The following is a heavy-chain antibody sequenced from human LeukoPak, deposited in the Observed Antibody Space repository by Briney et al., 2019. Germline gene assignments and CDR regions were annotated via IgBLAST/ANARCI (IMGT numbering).Heavy chain of an antibody. CDR2: ISSSSRHI. J-gene: IGHJ4*02. V-gene: IGHV3-21*01. Sequence: PGGSLRLSCAASGFTFSTYTVNWVRQAPGKGLEWVSSISSSSRHIYYADSVKGRFTVSRDNARNSLFLQMNSLRAEDTAVYYCARDGGSIGSYLFDYWGQGTLVTVSS. CDR1: GFTFSTYT. D-gene: IGHD1-26*01. CDR3: ARDGGSIGSYLFDY.